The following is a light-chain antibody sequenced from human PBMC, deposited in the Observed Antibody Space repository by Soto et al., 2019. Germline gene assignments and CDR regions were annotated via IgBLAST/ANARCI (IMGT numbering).Light chain of an antibody. J-gene: IGLJ1*01. CDR3: QSYDSSLSGSEV. CDR1: SSNIGAGYD. V-gene: IGLV1-40*01. Sequence: QYVLTQPPSVSGAPGQRVTISCTGSSSNIGAGYDVHWYQQLPGTAPKLLIYGNSSRPSGVPDRFSGSKSGTSASLAITGLQAEDGADYYCQSYDSSLSGSEVFGTGTKVTVL. CDR2: GNS.